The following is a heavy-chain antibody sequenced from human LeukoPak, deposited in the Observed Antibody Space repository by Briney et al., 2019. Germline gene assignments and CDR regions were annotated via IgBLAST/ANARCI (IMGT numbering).Heavy chain of an antibody. CDR1: GGSISSGGYS. V-gene: IGHV4-30-2*01. Sequence: PSQTLSLTCAVPGGSISSGGYSWSWIRQPPGKGLEWIGYIYHSGSTYYNPSLKSRVTISVDRSKNQFSLKLSSVTAADTAVYYCARDNDDYGIDCWGQGTLVTVSS. D-gene: IGHD4-17*01. CDR2: IYHSGST. CDR3: ARDNDDYGIDC. J-gene: IGHJ4*02.